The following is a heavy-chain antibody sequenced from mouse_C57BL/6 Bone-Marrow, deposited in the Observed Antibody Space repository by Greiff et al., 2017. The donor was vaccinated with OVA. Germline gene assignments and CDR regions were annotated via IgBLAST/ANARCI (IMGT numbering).Heavy chain of an antibody. J-gene: IGHJ4*01. CDR3: TTRGDSFTTVVPAYAMDY. V-gene: IGHV14-1*01. D-gene: IGHD1-1*01. CDR2: IDPEDGDT. CDR1: GFNIKDYY. Sequence: EVMLVESGAELVRPGASVKLSCTASGFNIKDYYMHWVKQRPEQGLEWIGRIDPEDGDTEYAPKFQGKATMTADTSSNTAYLQLSSLTSEDTAVYYCTTRGDSFTTVVPAYAMDYWGQGTSVTVSS.